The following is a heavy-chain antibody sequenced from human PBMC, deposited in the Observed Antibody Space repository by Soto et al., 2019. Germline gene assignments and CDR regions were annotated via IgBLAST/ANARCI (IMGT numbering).Heavy chain of an antibody. Sequence: ASVKVSCKASGYTFTSYYMHWVRQAPGQGLEWMGIFNPSVGSTSYAQKFQGRVTMTRDTSTSTVYMELSSLRSEDTAVYYCARDGPSSITIFGVVIMRFNWFDPWGQGTLXTVSS. J-gene: IGHJ5*02. CDR3: ARDGPSSITIFGVVIMRFNWFDP. D-gene: IGHD3-3*01. CDR1: GYTFTSYY. V-gene: IGHV1-46*01. CDR2: FNPSVGST.